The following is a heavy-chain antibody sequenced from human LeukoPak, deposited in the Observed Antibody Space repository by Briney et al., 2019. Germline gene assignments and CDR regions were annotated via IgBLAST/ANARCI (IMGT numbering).Heavy chain of an antibody. CDR1: GGSISSGDYY. CDR2: IYYSGST. Sequence: PSETLSLTCTVSGGSISSGDYYWSWIHQPPGKGLEWIGYIYYSGSTYYNSSLKSRVTISVDTSKNQFSLKLSSVTAADTAVYYCADYCSGGSCSYAFDIWGQGTTVTVSS. D-gene: IGHD2-15*01. V-gene: IGHV4-30-4*01. CDR3: ADYCSGGSCSYAFDI. J-gene: IGHJ3*02.